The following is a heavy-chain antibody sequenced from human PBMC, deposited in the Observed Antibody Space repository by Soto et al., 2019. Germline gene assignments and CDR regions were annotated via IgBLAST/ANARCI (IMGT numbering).Heavy chain of an antibody. Sequence: ASVKVSCKASGYTFIRYTMNWVRQAPGQRLEWMGWINPDNGNTKSSQKFQDRVIITRDTSASTAYMDLSSLRSEDTAVYYCARGIATGQLDPWGQGTLVTVSS. D-gene: IGHD2-15*01. CDR2: INPDNGNT. V-gene: IGHV1-3*01. J-gene: IGHJ5*02. CDR1: GYTFIRYT. CDR3: ARGIATGQLDP.